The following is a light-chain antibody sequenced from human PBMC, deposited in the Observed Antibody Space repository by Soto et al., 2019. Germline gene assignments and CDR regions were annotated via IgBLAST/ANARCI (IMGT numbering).Light chain of an antibody. CDR1: QSVSSSY. CDR2: YAS. V-gene: IGKV3-20*01. Sequence: EIVLTPSPGTLSLSPGEGAALSCWASQSVSSSYLTWYQQKPGQAPRPLIYYASRRATGIPDRFSGSGSGTGFTLTISRLEPEDFAVYYCQQYSSSLFTFGPGTKVDIK. CDR3: QQYSSSLFT. J-gene: IGKJ3*01.